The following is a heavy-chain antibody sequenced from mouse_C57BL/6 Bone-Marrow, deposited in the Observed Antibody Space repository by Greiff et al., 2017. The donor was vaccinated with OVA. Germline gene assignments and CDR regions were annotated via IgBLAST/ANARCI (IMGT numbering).Heavy chain of an antibody. V-gene: IGHV5-6*01. J-gene: IGHJ4*01. CDR1: GFTFSSYG. CDR2: ICSGGSYT. D-gene: IGHD2-2*01. Sequence: EVKVVESGGDLVKPGGSLKLSCAASGFTFSSYGMSWVRQTPDKRLEWVATICSGGSYTYYPDSVKGRFTISRDNAKNTLYVQISSRKAENTAMYYCAGQMVATGGRSYYAMDYWGQGTSVTVSS. CDR3: AGQMVATGGRSYYAMDY.